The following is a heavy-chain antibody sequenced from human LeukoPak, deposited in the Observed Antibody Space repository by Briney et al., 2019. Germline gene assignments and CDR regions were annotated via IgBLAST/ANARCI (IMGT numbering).Heavy chain of an antibody. CDR1: GGSISSSSYY. Sequence: SETLSLTCTVSGGSISSSSYYWGWIRQPPGKGLEWIGRIYTSGSTNYNPSLKSRVTMSVDTSKNQFSLKLSSVTAADTAVYYCAGTYYYDSSGYLFDYWGQGTLVTVSS. CDR3: AGTYYYDSSGYLFDY. V-gene: IGHV4-61*05. D-gene: IGHD3-22*01. CDR2: IYTSGST. J-gene: IGHJ4*02.